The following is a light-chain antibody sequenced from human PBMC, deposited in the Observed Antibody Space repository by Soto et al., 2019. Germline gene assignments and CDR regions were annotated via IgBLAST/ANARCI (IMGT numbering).Light chain of an antibody. CDR3: HQYDSSPLT. J-gene: IGKJ4*02. Sequence: EIVLTQSPGTLSLSPGERATLSCRASQSFSSSYLAWYQQKPGQAPRLLIYGASSRATGIPDRFSGSGSGTDFTLTISRLEPEDFAVYYCHQYDSSPLTFGGGNKVEI. CDR2: GAS. V-gene: IGKV3-20*01. CDR1: QSFSSSY.